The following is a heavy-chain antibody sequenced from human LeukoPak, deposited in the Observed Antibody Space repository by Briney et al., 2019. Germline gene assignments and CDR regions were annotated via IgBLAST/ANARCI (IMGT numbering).Heavy chain of an antibody. D-gene: IGHD1-14*01. Sequence: GGSLRLSCAASGFTFSSYAMSWVRQAPGKGLEWVSGVSGSGGSTYYADSVKGRFTISRDNSKNTLYLRMNSLRAEDTAVYYCASAQPEWRDAFDIWGQGTMVTVSS. CDR1: GFTFSSYA. J-gene: IGHJ3*02. CDR2: VSGSGGST. CDR3: ASAQPEWRDAFDI. V-gene: IGHV3-23*01.